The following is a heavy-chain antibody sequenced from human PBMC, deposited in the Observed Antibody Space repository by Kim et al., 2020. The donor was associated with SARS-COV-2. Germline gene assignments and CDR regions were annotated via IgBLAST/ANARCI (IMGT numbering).Heavy chain of an antibody. J-gene: IGHJ4*02. CDR2: IKQDGSEK. D-gene: IGHD5-12*01. V-gene: IGHV3-7*01. CDR3: AGGGARDIVATGVGY. CDR1: GFTFSSYW. Sequence: GGSLRLSCAASGFTFSSYWMSWVRQAPGKGLEWVANIKQDGSEKYYVDSVKGRFTISRDNAKNSLYLQMNSLRAEDTAVYYCAGGGARDIVATGVGYWGQGTLVTVSS.